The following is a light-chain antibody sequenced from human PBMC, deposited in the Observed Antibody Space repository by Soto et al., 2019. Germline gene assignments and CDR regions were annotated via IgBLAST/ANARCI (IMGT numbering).Light chain of an antibody. CDR2: DAS. CDR3: QQSSNSRT. V-gene: IGKV3-20*01. CDR1: ESVNSNY. J-gene: IGKJ1*01. Sequence: EIVLTQSPGTLSLSPGERATLSCRANESVNSNYLGWYQQRPGQAPRLLVYDASKRATGIPDRFSGSGSGTDFTLTISRLEPEDFAVYYCQQSSNSRTFGQGTKVETK.